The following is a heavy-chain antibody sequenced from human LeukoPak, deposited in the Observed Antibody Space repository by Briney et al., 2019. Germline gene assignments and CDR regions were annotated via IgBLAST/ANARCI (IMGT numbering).Heavy chain of an antibody. CDR2: THYSGNT. D-gene: IGHD4-17*01. V-gene: IGHV4-61*01. CDR1: GGSVSSGSYH. J-gene: IGHJ5*02. Sequence: SETLSLTCTVSGGSVSSGSYHWSWIRQPPGKGLEWIGYTHYSGNTYYNPSLKSRVTISLDTSKKQFSLWLRSVAAEETAVYYCARVRGDYVNLFDPWGQGTLVIVSS. CDR3: ARVRGDYVNLFDP.